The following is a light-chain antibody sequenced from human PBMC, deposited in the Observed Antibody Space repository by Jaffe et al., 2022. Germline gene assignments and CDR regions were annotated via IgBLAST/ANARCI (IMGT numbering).Light chain of an antibody. CDR3: CSFADTNDPYV. V-gene: IGLV2-8*01. J-gene: IGLJ1*01. Sequence: QSALTQPPSASGSPGQSITISCTGTSSDVGGYNYVSWYQQHPGKAPKLLIYEVTKRPSGVPDRFSGSKSGNTASLTVSGLQAEDEADYYCCSFADTNDPYVFGTATKVTVL. CDR2: EVT. CDR1: SSDVGGYNY.